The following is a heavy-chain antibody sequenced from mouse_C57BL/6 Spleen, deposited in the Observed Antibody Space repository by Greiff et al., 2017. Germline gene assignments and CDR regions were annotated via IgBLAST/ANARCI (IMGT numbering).Heavy chain of an antibody. Sequence: QVHVKQPGAELVKPGASVKLSCKASGYTFTSYWMHWVKQRPGQGLEWIGMIHPNSGSTNYNEKFKSKATLTVDKSSSTAYMQLSSLTSEDSAVYYCAGPTDYYGSSPWYFDVWGTGTTVTVSS. CDR2: IHPNSGST. CDR1: GYTFTSYW. CDR3: AGPTDYYGSSPWYFDV. D-gene: IGHD1-1*01. V-gene: IGHV1-64*01. J-gene: IGHJ1*03.